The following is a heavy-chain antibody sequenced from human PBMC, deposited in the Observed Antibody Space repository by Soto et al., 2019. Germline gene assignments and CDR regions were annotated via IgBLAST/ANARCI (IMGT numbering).Heavy chain of an antibody. V-gene: IGHV1-46*01. D-gene: IGHD1-1*01. CDR1: GSDVTRYY. J-gene: IGHJ6*02. Sequence: QVQLVQSGAEVKKPGASVKVSCKASGSDVTRYYIHWVRQGPGQRLEWMGIINPTGGGRTKYAQKFVGSVTVTSDRSTSTVYMELTSMRSDDTAVYYCAKVGENVGDPHLDYYYYGMDVWGQGPTVTFSS. CDR2: INPTGGGRT. CDR3: AKVGENVGDPHLDYYYYGMDV.